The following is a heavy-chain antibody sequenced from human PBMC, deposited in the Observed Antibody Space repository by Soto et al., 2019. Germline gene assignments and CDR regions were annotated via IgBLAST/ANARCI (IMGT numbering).Heavy chain of an antibody. CDR1: GGSVSSGSYY. D-gene: IGHD2-21*01. V-gene: IGHV4-61*01. CDR2: FYYSGST. Sequence: QVQLQESGPGLVKPSETLSLTCTVSGGSVSSGSYYWSWIRQPPGKGLEWIGYFYYSGSTYYNPSLKSRVTISVDTSKNQFSLKLSSVTAADTAVYYCARGGLLVVPFDYWGQGTLVTVSS. J-gene: IGHJ4*02. CDR3: ARGGLLVVPFDY.